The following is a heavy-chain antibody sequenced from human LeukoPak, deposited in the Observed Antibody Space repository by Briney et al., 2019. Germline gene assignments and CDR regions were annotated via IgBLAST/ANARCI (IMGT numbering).Heavy chain of an antibody. V-gene: IGHV3-23*01. CDR2: ISGSGGST. D-gene: IGHD3-22*01. CDR1: GFTFSSYA. Sequence: GGSLRLSCAASGFTFSSYAMSWVRQAPGKGLEWVSAISGSGGSTFYADSVKGRFTISRDNSKNTLYLQMNSLRAEDTAVYYCARPGPITMIAHGADGGPDVWGLGTTVTVSS. J-gene: IGHJ6*02. CDR3: ARPGPITMIAHGADGGPDV.